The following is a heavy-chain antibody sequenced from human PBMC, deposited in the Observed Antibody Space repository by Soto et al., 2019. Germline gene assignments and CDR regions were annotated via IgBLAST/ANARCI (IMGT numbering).Heavy chain of an antibody. J-gene: IGHJ4*02. CDR1: GFTFSSYA. CDR2: ISYDGSNK. D-gene: IGHD2-15*01. Sequence: QVQLVESGGGVVQPGRSLRLSCAASGFTFSSYAMHWVRQAPGKGLEWVAVISYDGSNKYYADSVKGRFTISRDNSKNTLYLQMNSLRAEDTAVYYCARDPLCSGGSCYSVSLAFDYWGQGTLVTVSS. CDR3: ARDPLCSGGSCYSVSLAFDY. V-gene: IGHV3-30-3*01.